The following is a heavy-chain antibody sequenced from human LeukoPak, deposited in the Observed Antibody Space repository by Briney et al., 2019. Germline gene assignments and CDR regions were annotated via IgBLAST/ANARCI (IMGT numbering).Heavy chain of an antibody. CDR2: ISGSGGST. J-gene: IGHJ4*02. CDR1: GFTFSSYA. V-gene: IGHV3-23*01. Sequence: PGGSLRLSCAASGFTFSSYAMSWVRQAPGKGLEWVSAISGSGGSTYYADSVKGRFTISRDNSKNTLYLQMNSLRAEDTAVYYCAKDRDNWSYVGGPFDYWGQGTLVTVSS. D-gene: IGHD1-7*01. CDR3: AKDRDNWSYVGGPFDY.